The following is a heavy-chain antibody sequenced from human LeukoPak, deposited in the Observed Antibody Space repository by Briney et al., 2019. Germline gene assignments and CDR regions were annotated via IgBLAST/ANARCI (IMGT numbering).Heavy chain of an antibody. D-gene: IGHD2-2*01. V-gene: IGHV3-74*01. CDR3: VSFYETY. J-gene: IGHJ4*02. CDR1: GNYW. CDR2: INSDGSWT. Sequence: PGGSLRVSCAASGNYWMHWVRRAPGKGLVWVSHINSDGSWTSYADSVKGRFTISKDNAKNTVYLQMNNLRAEDTAVYYCVSFYETYWGRGTLVTVSS.